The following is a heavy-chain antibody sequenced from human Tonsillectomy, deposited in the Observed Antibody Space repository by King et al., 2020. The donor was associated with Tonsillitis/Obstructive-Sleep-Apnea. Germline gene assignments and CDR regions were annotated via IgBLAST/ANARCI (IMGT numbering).Heavy chain of an antibody. D-gene: IGHD3-16*01. J-gene: IGHJ2*01. Sequence: DGQLVQSGGGLVQPGGSLRLSCAASGFTFNNYSMTWVRQAPGKGLEWVSFIGRIGANIYYADSVKGRFTISRDNSKNTLNLQMNSLRAEDTAVYYCAKAVRVYDWYLDLWGRGTLVTVSS. CDR2: IGRIGANI. CDR1: GFTFNNYS. V-gene: IGHV3-23*04. CDR3: AKAVRVYDWYLDL.